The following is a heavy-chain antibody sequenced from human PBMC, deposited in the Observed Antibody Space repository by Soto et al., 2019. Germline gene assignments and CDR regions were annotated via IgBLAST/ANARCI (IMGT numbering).Heavy chain of an antibody. D-gene: IGHD6-13*01. CDR2: ISPFNGHT. Sequence: QVQLVQSGTEVKKPGASVQVSCKTSGYTFINFGIGWVRQAPGQGLEWMGWISPFNGHTHYAQKFQGRVSLTTDTSTSTAFLELRSLTYDDTAVYYCAREPPRATAGLNYFDPWGQGTLVTVSS. J-gene: IGHJ5*02. CDR1: GYTFINFG. V-gene: IGHV1-18*01. CDR3: AREPPRATAGLNYFDP.